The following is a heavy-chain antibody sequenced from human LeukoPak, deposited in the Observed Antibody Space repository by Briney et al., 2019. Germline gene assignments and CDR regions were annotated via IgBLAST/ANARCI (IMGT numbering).Heavy chain of an antibody. D-gene: IGHD6-13*01. CDR2: THISGST. V-gene: IGHV4-4*07. CDR1: GDSISSYF. Sequence: ASETLSLTCTVSGDSISSYFWNWIRQPAGKGLEWIGRTHISGSTNYNPSLKSRVTMSVDTSKNQFSLKLNSVTAADTAVYYCARGFLKAAADAFDIWGQGTMVTASS. J-gene: IGHJ3*02. CDR3: ARGFLKAAADAFDI.